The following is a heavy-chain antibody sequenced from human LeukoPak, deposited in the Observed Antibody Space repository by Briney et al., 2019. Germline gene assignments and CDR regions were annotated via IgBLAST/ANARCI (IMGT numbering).Heavy chain of an antibody. D-gene: IGHD6-6*01. CDR1: GGSISSYY. V-gene: IGHV4-59*08. Sequence: PSETLSLTCTVSGGSISSYYWSWIRQPPGKGLEWIGYISYSGSTNYNPSLKSRVTISVDTSKNQFSLKLSSVTAADTAVYYCARHGARGSIAARSFDYWGQGTLVTVSS. CDR2: ISYSGST. CDR3: ARHGARGSIAARSFDY. J-gene: IGHJ4*02.